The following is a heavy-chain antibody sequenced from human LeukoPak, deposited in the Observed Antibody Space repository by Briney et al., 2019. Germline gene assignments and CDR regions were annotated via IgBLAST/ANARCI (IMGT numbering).Heavy chain of an antibody. D-gene: IGHD1-20*01. CDR3: ARDGLTGTTDGTLDY. J-gene: IGHJ4*02. CDR2: ILYDGSNK. V-gene: IGHV3-30*04. Sequence: PGGSLRLPCVASGFTFSHYSLHWVRQAPGKGLEWVAVILYDGSNKDYAASVKGRFTISRDDSKNTLYLQINSLRAEDTAMYYCARDGLTGTTDGTLDYWGQGTLVTVSS. CDR1: GFTFSHYS.